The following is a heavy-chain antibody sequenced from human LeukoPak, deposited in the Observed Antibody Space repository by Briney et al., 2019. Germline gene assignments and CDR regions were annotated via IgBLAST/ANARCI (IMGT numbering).Heavy chain of an antibody. CDR1: GFTVSSNY. J-gene: IGHJ6*03. CDR3: ASSVVPATGGYYYYMDV. V-gene: IGHV3-66*02. CDR2: IYSGGST. D-gene: IGHD2-2*01. Sequence: PGGSLRLSCAASGFTVSSNYMSWVRQAPGKGLEWVSVIYSGGSTYYADSVKGRFTISRDNSKNTLYLQMNSLRAEDTAVYYCASSVVPATGGYYYYMDVWGKGTTATVSS.